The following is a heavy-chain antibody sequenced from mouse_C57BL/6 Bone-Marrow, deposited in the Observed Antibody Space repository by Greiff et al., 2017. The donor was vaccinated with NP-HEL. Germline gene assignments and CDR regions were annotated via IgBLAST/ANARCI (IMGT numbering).Heavy chain of an antibody. CDR2: INPGSGGS. CDR1: GYAFTDYL. V-gene: IGHV1-54*01. J-gene: IGHJ3*01. Sequence: QVQLQQSGAELVRPGTSVKVSCKASGYAFTDYLIEWVQQRPGQGLEWIGVINPGSGGSNYNEKFKGKATLTAYKSSSTAYMQLSSLTSGDSAVYICARWGDGTRGFADWGQGTLVTVSA. D-gene: IGHD2-3*01. CDR3: ARWGDGTRGFAD.